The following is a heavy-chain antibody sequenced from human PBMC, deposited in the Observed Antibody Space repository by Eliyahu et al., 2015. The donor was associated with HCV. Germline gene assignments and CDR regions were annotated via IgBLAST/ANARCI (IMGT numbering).Heavy chain of an antibody. D-gene: IGHD6-13*01. J-gene: IGHJ5*02. CDR2: INHGGST. V-gene: IGHV4-34*01. CDR3: ARGRKGFTSSWYDWLDP. CDR1: GGSFSDYY. Sequence: QVQLQQWGAGLLKPSETLSLTCAVYGGSFSDYYWNWIRQPPGKGLEWIGEINHGGSTNYKPSLKSRVTISVDTSKSQFSLKLTSVTAADTAVYYCARGRKGFTSSWYDWLDPWGQGTLVTVSS.